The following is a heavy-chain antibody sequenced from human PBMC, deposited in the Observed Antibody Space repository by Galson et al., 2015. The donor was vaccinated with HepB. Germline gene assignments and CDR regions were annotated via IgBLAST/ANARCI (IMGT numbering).Heavy chain of an antibody. CDR2: MLPGDSHT. J-gene: IGHJ4*02. D-gene: IGHD2-2*01. V-gene: IGHV5-51*01. CDR3: ARRHTSDWHAFDF. Sequence: QSGAEVKKPGESLKISCKVSGYSFTASWIAWVRQMPGKGLEWMGFMLPGDSHTTYSPSSQGQVTMSADKSITTAYLQWNNVKASDSAMYYCARRHTSDWHAFDFWGQGTLVTVSS. CDR1: GYSFTASW.